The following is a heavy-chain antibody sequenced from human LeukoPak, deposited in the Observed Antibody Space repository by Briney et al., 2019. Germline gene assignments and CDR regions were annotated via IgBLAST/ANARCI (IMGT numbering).Heavy chain of an antibody. CDR2: IYTSGST. CDR1: GGSISSGSYY. Sequence: SETLPLTCTVSGGSISSGSYYWSWMRQPAGKGLEWIGRIYTSGSTNYNPSLKSRVTISVDTSKNQFSLKLSSVTAADTAVYYCARDWLGYSYGTFDIWGQGTMVTVSS. D-gene: IGHD5-18*01. J-gene: IGHJ3*02. CDR3: ARDWLGYSYGTFDI. V-gene: IGHV4-61*02.